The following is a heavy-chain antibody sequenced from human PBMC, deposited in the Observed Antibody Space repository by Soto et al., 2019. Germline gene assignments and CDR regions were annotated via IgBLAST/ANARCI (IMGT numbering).Heavy chain of an antibody. CDR3: ARADVLRFLEWLFPTPFDY. CDR1: GDSISNLDYF. V-gene: IGHV4-30-4*01. CDR2: IYKSATT. J-gene: IGHJ4*02. D-gene: IGHD3-3*01. Sequence: PSETLSLTCSVSGDSISNLDYFWAWIRQPPGQALEYIGYIYKSATTYYNPSFESRVAISVDTSKSQFSLNVTSVTAADTAVYYCARADVLRFLEWLFPTPFDYWGQGTLVTVSS.